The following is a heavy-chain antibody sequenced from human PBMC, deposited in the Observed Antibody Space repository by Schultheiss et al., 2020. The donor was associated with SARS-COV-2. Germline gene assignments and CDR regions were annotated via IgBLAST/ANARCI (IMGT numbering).Heavy chain of an antibody. D-gene: IGHD3-10*01. CDR2: VYYSGST. V-gene: IGHV4-39*01. J-gene: IGHJ3*02. CDR3: ARSEWFGDAFDI. CDR1: GASISTKSHY. Sequence: SETLSLTCTVSGASISTKSHYWGWIRQPPGKGLEWIGSVYYSGSTYYNPSLKSRLTISVNTPKNQFSLKLSSVTAADTAVYYCARSEWFGDAFDIWGQGTMVTVSS.